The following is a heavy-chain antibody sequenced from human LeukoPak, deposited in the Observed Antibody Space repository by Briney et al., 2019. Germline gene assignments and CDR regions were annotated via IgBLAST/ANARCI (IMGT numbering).Heavy chain of an antibody. J-gene: IGHJ6*02. CDR2: ISSSSSYI. CDR3: AKSVAIYFYYGLDV. Sequence: GGSLRLSCAASGFTFSSYSMNWVRQAPGKGLEWVSSISSSSSYIYYADSVKGRFTISRDNAKNSLYLQMNSLRAEDTAPYYCAKSVAIYFYYGLDVWGQGTTVTVSS. D-gene: IGHD3-3*01. V-gene: IGHV3-21*04. CDR1: GFTFSSYS.